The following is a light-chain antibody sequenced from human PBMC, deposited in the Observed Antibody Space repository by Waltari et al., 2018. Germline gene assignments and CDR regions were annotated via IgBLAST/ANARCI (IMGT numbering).Light chain of an antibody. CDR3: CSYAGSYTWV. Sequence: QSALPQPRSVSGSPGQSVTISCTGASSDNGGYNYVSWYQQHPGKAPKLMIYDVSKRPSGVSDRFSGSKAGNTASLTISGLQAEDETDYYCCSYAGSYTWVFGGGTKLTVL. J-gene: IGLJ3*02. V-gene: IGLV2-11*01. CDR2: DVS. CDR1: SSDNGGYNY.